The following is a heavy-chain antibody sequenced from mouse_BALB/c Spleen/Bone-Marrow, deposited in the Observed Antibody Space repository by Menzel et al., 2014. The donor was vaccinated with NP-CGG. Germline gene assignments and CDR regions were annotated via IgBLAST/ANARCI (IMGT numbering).Heavy chain of an antibody. CDR3: TRRSLLSDYYSMDY. Sequence: QVQLQQPGAGLVKPGASVKLSCKASGYTFTSYYLYWVKQRPGQGLEWIGEINPSNGGTNFNERFKSKASLTVDKSSSTAYMQLNSLTSEDSAVYYCTRRSLLSDYYSMDYWGQGTSVTVSS. J-gene: IGHJ4*01. CDR2: INPSNGGT. V-gene: IGHV1S81*02. D-gene: IGHD2-10*01. CDR1: GYTFTSYY.